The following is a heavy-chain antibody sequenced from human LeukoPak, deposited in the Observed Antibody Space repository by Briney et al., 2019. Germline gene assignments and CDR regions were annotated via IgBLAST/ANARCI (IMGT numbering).Heavy chain of an antibody. Sequence: SETLSLTCTVSGASISGYLWTWIRQPPGKGLDWIGYVYDNGDTNYHPSFTGRVSISVDVSKNQFSLKLTSVLAADTAVYYCARTTEDCSRTSCYQYWFDPWGQGTLVTVSS. CDR1: GASISGYL. CDR3: ARTTEDCSRTSCYQYWFDP. CDR2: VYDNGDT. J-gene: IGHJ5*02. V-gene: IGHV4-59*01. D-gene: IGHD2-2*01.